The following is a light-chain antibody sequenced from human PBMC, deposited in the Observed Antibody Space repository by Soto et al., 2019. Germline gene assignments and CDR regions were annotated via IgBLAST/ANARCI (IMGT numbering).Light chain of an antibody. J-gene: IGKJ1*01. CDR2: GAS. CDR3: PQYNTWPRT. Sequence: EIEMTQSPATMSVSPGERATLSCRASQGIKDYVAWFQQEPGQAHRLLIYGASTRATAIPARFSGSGSGTEFTLSISSLQSEDLAVYYCPQYNTWPRTFGQGTKVDIK. V-gene: IGKV3-15*01. CDR1: QGIKDY.